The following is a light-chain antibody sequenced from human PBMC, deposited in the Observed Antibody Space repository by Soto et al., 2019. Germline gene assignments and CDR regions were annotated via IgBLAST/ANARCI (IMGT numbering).Light chain of an antibody. Sequence: DIEMTQSPSSLSASVGDRVTITCRASQSIRTFLNWYQQKPGKAPKLLIYGASRFESGVPSRFRGSGSETDFTLTISSLQPEDVATYYYQRSDTSPRTFGQGTKLEI. V-gene: IGKV1-39*01. CDR1: QSIRTF. CDR2: GAS. J-gene: IGKJ2*02. CDR3: QRSDTSPRT.